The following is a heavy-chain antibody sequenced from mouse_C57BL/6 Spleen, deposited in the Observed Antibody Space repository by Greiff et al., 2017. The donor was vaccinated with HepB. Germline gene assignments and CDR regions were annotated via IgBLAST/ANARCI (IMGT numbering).Heavy chain of an antibody. CDR1: GYSITSDY. CDR2: ISYSGST. D-gene: IGHD2-4*01. Sequence: AQLKQSGPGLAKPSQTLSLTCSVTGYSITSDYWNWIRKFPGNKLEYMGYISYSGSTYYNPSLKSRISITRDTSKNQYYLQLNSVTTEDTATYYCARRGDYGGYYYAMDYWGKGTSVTVSS. CDR3: ARRGDYGGYYYAMDY. V-gene: IGHV3-8*01. J-gene: IGHJ4*01.